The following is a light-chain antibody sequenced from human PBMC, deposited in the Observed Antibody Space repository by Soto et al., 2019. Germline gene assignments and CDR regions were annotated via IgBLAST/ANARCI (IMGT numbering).Light chain of an antibody. CDR2: STN. CDR1: SSNIGGNI. V-gene: IGLV1-44*01. Sequence: QPVLTQPPSASGTPGQRVTISCSGSSSNIGGNIINWYQHLPGTAPKLLIYSTNERPSGVPDRFSGSKSGTSASLAISGLQSEDEADYYCETWDDSLNGVVLGGGTKLTVL. CDR3: ETWDDSLNGVV. J-gene: IGLJ2*01.